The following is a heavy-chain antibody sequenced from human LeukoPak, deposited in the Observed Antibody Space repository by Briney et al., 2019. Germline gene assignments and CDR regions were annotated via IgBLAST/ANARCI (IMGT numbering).Heavy chain of an antibody. Sequence: PGRSLRLSCAASGFTFSSYAMHWVRQAPGKGLEWVSVIYSGGSTYYADSVKGRFTISRDNSKNTLYLQMNSLRAEDTAVYYCARGARDAFDIWGQGTMVTVSS. J-gene: IGHJ3*02. CDR3: ARGARDAFDI. V-gene: IGHV3-53*01. CDR1: GFTFSSYA. CDR2: IYSGGST.